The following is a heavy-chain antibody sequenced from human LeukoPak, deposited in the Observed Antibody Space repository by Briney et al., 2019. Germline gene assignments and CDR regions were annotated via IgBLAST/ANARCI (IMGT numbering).Heavy chain of an antibody. J-gene: IGHJ6*02. CDR2: IIPIFGTA. CDR3: ARNKLGDFWSGYYTYYYGMDV. V-gene: IGHV1-69*01. D-gene: IGHD3-3*01. Sequence: SVTVSCTASGGTFSSYAISWVRQAPGQGLEWMGGIIPIFGTANYAQKFQGRVTITADESTSTAYMELSSLRSEDTAVYYCARNKLGDFWSGYYTYYYGMDVWGQGTTVTVSS. CDR1: GGTFSSYA.